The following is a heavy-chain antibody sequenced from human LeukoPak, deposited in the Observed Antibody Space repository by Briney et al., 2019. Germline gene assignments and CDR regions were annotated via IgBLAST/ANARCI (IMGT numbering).Heavy chain of an antibody. J-gene: IGHJ4*02. CDR3: ATSVADDSSGYLDY. V-gene: IGHV1-24*01. CDR1: GYTLTELS. CDR2: FDPEDGET. Sequence: ASVKVSCKVSGYTLTELSMHWVRQAPGKGLEWMGGFDPEDGETIYAQKFQGRVTMTEDTSTDTAYMELSSLRSEGTAVYYCATSVADDSSGYLDYWGQGTLVTVSS. D-gene: IGHD3-22*01.